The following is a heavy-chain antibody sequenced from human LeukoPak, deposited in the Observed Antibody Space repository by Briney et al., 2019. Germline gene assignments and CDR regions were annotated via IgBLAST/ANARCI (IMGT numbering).Heavy chain of an antibody. Sequence: GSLRLSCAASGFTFNSYWMSWVRQAPGKGLEWVATMNQDGSEKYYMDSLEGRFIISRDNAKNSLHLQMNSLRAEDTAVYYCVKPYYFSSGSLSWGQGTLVTVSS. CDR2: MNQDGSEK. CDR1: GFTFNSYW. CDR3: VKPYYFSSGSLS. V-gene: IGHV3-7*01. J-gene: IGHJ4*02. D-gene: IGHD3-10*01.